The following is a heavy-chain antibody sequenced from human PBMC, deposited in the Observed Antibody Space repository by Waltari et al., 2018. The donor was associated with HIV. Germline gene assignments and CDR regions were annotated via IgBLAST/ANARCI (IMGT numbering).Heavy chain of an antibody. CDR1: GLTVSSTH. J-gene: IGHJ5*02. V-gene: IGHV3-53*01. D-gene: IGHD3-10*01. Sequence: EVQLVESGGGLIQPGGSLRLSCAASGLTVSSTHMRWVRQAAGKGLEWVSVIYSGGSTYYADSVKGRFTISRDNSKNTLYLQMNSLRAEDTAVYYCARVDVTMVRGVIITSWFDPWGQGTLVTVSS. CDR3: ARVDVTMVRGVIITSWFDP. CDR2: IYSGGST.